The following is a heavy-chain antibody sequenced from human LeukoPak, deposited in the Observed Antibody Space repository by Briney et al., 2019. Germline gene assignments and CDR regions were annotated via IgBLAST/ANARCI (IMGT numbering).Heavy chain of an antibody. CDR1: GYTFTGYY. CDR3: ARPYGSGSYYSDY. V-gene: IGHV1-2*06. CDR2: INPNSGGT. J-gene: IGHJ4*02. Sequence: ASVKVSCKASGYTFTGYYMHWVRQAPGQGLEWMGRINPNSGGTNYAQKFQGRVTMTRDTPISTAYMELSRLRSDDTAVYYCARPYGSGSYYSDYWGQGTLVTVSS. D-gene: IGHD3-10*01.